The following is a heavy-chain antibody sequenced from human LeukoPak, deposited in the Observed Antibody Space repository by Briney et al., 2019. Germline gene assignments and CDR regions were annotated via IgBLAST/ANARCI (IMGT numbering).Heavy chain of an antibody. CDR2: ISSSSSYI. CDR3: AKLGSDYDFWSGYYI. CDR1: GFTFSSYS. V-gene: IGHV3-21*04. J-gene: IGHJ4*02. Sequence: GGSLRLSCAASGFTFSSYSMNWVRQAPGKGLEWVSSISSSSSYIYYADSVKGRFTISRDNAKNTLYLQMNSLRAEDTAVYYCAKLGSDYDFWSGYYIWGQGTLVTVSS. D-gene: IGHD3-3*01.